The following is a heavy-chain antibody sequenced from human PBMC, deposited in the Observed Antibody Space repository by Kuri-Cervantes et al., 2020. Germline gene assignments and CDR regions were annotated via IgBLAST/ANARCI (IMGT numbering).Heavy chain of an antibody. V-gene: IGHV3-48*01. J-gene: IGHJ4*02. Sequence: GESLKISCAASGFIFRTYSMNWVRQAPGKGLEWVSYITSSSSTIYYADSVKGRFTISRDNAKSSLYLQMSSLRVEDTAVYYCARGFGDGWYGGPDYWGQGTLVTVSS. D-gene: IGHD6-19*01. CDR1: GFIFRTYS. CDR2: ITSSSSTI. CDR3: ARGFGDGWYGGPDY.